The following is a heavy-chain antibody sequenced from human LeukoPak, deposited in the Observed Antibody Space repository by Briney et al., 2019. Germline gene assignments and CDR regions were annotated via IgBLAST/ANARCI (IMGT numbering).Heavy chain of an antibody. J-gene: IGHJ6*02. V-gene: IGHV3-53*01. CDR1: GFNVSNIY. CDR2: IFSSGPT. Sequence: GGSVRLSCAASGFNVSNIYMNWVRQAPGKGLEWVSVIFSSGPTYYADSVKGRFTISRGNAKNTLYLQMNTLGAEDTALYYCVRGSTDWNGMDVWGQGTTVAVSS. D-gene: IGHD6-19*01. CDR3: VRGSTDWNGMDV.